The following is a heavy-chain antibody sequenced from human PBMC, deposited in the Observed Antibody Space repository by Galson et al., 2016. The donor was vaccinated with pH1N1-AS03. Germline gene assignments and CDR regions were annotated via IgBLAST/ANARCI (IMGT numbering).Heavy chain of an antibody. CDR1: GTRLTNYW. J-gene: IGHJ5*02. CDR2: INPRDSDI. D-gene: IGHD1-7*01. Sequence: QSGAEVKKPGESLKISCQPYGTRLTNYWIGWVRQMPGKGLEWMGVINPRDSDIRYSPSFQGQVTISADQSIATAYVQWTSLRASDTAIYYCVRLSPQLELRGDFDPWGQGTPVIVSS. V-gene: IGHV5-51*01. CDR3: VRLSPQLELRGDFDP.